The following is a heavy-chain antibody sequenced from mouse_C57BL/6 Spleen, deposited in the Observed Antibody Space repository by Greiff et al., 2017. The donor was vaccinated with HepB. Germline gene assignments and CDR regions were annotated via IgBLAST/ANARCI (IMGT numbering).Heavy chain of an antibody. D-gene: IGHD2-10*01. CDR3: ARSYYGNYVWFAY. CDR2: INPSNGGT. CDR1: GYTFTSYW. V-gene: IGHV1-53*01. J-gene: IGHJ3*01. Sequence: VQLQQSGTELVKPGASVKLSCKASGYTFTSYWMHWVKQRPGQGLEWIGNINPSNGGTNYNEKFKSKATLTVDKSSSTAYMQLSSLTSEDSAVYYCARSYYGNYVWFAYWGQGTLVTVSA.